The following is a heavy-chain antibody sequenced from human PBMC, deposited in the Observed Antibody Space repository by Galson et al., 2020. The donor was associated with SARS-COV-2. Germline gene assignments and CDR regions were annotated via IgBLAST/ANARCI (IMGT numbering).Heavy chain of an antibody. D-gene: IGHD4-4*01. V-gene: IGHV3-30*01. CDR1: GFTFGTYA. J-gene: IGHJ4*02. CDR2: ISSDGHSK. CDR3: VRDLSTVQYYLPDY. Sequence: GESLKISCTASGFTFGTYAMHWVRQAPGKGLEWVALISSDGHSKFYADSVKGRFTISRDNSKNTLYLQMNSLRAEDTAVNYCVRDLSTVQYYLPDYWGQGTLVTVSS.